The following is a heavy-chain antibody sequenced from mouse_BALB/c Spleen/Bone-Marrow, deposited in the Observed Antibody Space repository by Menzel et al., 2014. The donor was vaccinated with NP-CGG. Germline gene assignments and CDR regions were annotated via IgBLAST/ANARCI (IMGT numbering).Heavy chain of an antibody. V-gene: IGHV5-17*02. CDR1: GFTFNNFG. J-gene: IGHJ3*01. Sequence: EVKLMESGGGLVQPGGSRKLSCAASGFTFNNFGMHWVRQAPEKGLEWVAYISSGSNTIYYADTVKGRFTISRDNPKNTLFLQMTSLRSEDTAKYYCARGGSLPGGFAYWGQGTLVTVSA. CDR3: ARGGSLPGGFAY. CDR2: ISSGSNTI. D-gene: IGHD6-2*01.